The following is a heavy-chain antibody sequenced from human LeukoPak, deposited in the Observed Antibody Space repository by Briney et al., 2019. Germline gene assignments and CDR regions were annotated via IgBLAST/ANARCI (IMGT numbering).Heavy chain of an antibody. V-gene: IGHV3-48*02. D-gene: IGHD5-24*01. CDR3: ATWLPDY. CDR2: ISSSSSTI. J-gene: IGHJ4*02. Sequence: GGSLRLSCAASGFTFSSYSMNWVRQAPGKGLEWLSYISSSSSTIYYADSVKGRFTISRDNARNSLYLHLNSLRDEDTAVYYCATWLPDYWGQGILVTVSS. CDR1: GFTFSSYS.